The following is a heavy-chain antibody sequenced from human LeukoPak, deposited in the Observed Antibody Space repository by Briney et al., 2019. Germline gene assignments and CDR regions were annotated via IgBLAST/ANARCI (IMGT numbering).Heavy chain of an antibody. V-gene: IGHV1-18*01. CDR1: GYTFTTYG. D-gene: IGHD3-16*01. J-gene: IGHJ5*02. CDR2: ISGYNGNT. CDR3: ARTSHESVLYWSDP. Sequence: GASVKVSCEASGYTFTTYGIGWVRQAPGQGLEWMRWISGYNGNTNYAQKFQGRVTMTTDTSTSTAYMELRSLRSDDTAVYYCARTSHESVLYWSDPWGQGTLVNVSS.